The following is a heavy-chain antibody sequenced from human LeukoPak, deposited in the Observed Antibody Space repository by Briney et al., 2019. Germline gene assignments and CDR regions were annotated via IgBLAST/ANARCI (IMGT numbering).Heavy chain of an antibody. CDR1: GGSFSGYY. CDR2: INHSGST. J-gene: IGHJ4*02. Sequence: LETLSLTCAVYGGSFSGYYWSWIRQPPGKGLEWIGEINHSGSTNYNPSLKSRVTISVDTSKNQFSLKLSSVTAADTAVYYCARDFKLDYWGQGTLVTVSS. CDR3: ARDFKLDY. V-gene: IGHV4-34*01.